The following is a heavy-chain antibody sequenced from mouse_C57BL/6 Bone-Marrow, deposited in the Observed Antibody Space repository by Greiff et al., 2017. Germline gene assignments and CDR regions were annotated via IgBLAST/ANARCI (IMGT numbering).Heavy chain of an antibody. CDR3: SRPIYYGSSSFAY. Sequence: VQLQQPGAELVKPGASVPMSCKASGYTFTSYWITWVKQRPGQGLEWIGDIYPGSGSTNYNEKFKSKATLTVDTSSSTAYMQLSSLTSEDSAVYYCSRPIYYGSSSFAYWGQGTLVTVSA. J-gene: IGHJ3*01. CDR1: GYTFTSYW. CDR2: IYPGSGST. D-gene: IGHD1-1*01. V-gene: IGHV1-55*01.